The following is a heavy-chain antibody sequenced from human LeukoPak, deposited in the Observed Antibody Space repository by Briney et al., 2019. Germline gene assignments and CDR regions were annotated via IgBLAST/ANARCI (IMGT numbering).Heavy chain of an antibody. CDR3: ARVKYESGTYCFDY. J-gene: IGHJ4*02. D-gene: IGHD3-10*01. CDR2: IGTAGDT. V-gene: IGHV3-13*04. CDR1: GFTFSSYD. Sequence: PGGSLRLSCAASGFTFSSYDMHWVRQATGKGLEWVSAIGTAGDTYYPGSVKGRFTISRENAKNSLYLQMNSLRAGDTAVYYCARVKYESGTYCFDYWGQGTLVTVSS.